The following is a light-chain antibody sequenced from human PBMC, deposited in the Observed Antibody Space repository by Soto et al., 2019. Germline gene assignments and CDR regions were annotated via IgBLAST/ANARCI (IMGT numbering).Light chain of an antibody. CDR2: AAS. J-gene: IGKJ5*01. CDR1: QGISSA. V-gene: IGKV1-9*01. Sequence: IQLTQSPPSLSASVGDRVTFTGRARQGISSALAGYQPHPGIATKLRIYAASTLPSGVQSRFSGSGSGTDLTFAIRSLQYEAFATYYCQRLHRYPFTVGQGIRLEIK. CDR3: QRLHRYPFT.